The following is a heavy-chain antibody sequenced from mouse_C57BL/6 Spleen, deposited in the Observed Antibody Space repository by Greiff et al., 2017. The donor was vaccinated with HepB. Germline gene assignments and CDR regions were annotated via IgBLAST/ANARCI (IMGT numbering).Heavy chain of an antibody. J-gene: IGHJ1*03. D-gene: IGHD2-12*01. V-gene: IGHV1-85*01. CDR1: GYTFTSYD. CDR3: ARRRRGGYWYFDV. Sequence: VKLMESGPELVKPGASVKLSCKASGYTFTSYDINWVKQRPGQGLEWIGWIYPRDGSTKYNEKFKGKATLTVDTSSSTAYMELHSLTSEDSAVYFCARRRRGGYWYFDVWGTGTTVTVSS. CDR2: IYPRDGST.